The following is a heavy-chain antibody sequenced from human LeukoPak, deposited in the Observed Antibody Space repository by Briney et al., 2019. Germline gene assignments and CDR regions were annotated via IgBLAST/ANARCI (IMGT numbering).Heavy chain of an antibody. CDR3: ARDPRIVVVVAATGGWFYP. CDR2: ISAYNGNT. D-gene: IGHD2-15*01. J-gene: IGHJ5*02. Sequence: APVKVSCKASGYTFTSYGISWVRQAPGQGLEWMGWISAYNGNTNYAQKLQGRVTMTTDTSTSTAYMELRSLRSDDTAVYYCARDPRIVVVVAATGGWFYPWGQGTLITVSS. CDR1: GYTFTSYG. V-gene: IGHV1-18*01.